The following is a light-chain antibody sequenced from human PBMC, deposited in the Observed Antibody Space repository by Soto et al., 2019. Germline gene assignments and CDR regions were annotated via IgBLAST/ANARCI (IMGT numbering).Light chain of an antibody. CDR3: QQYNSYPIT. J-gene: IGKJ3*01. V-gene: IGKV1-5*03. CDR1: QTISSW. Sequence: DIQMTQSPSTLSASVGDRVTITCRASQTISSWLAWYQQKPGKAPKLLIYKASSLERGVPSRFSGSGSGTEFTLTISSLQPDDFATYYCQQYNSYPITFGPGTKVDIK. CDR2: KAS.